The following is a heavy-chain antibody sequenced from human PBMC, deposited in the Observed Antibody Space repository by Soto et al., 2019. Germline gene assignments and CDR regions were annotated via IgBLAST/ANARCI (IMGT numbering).Heavy chain of an antibody. CDR2: IIPILGIA. CDR3: ARVAGYSGFTEGY. CDR1: GGTFSSYT. J-gene: IGHJ4*02. Sequence: QVQLVQSGAEVKKPGSSVKVSCKASGGTFSSYTISWVRQAPGQGLEWMGRIIPILGIANYAQKFQGRVTITADKSTSTAYMELSSLRSEDTAVYYCARVAGYSGFTEGYWGQGTLVTVSS. V-gene: IGHV1-69*02. D-gene: IGHD5-12*01.